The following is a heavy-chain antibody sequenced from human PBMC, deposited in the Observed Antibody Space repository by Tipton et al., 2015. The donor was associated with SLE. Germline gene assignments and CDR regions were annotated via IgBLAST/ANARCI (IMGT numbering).Heavy chain of an antibody. J-gene: IGHJ4*02. CDR1: GFTFSSYS. CDR3: ARMGWSTNDY. Sequence: SLRLSCAASGFTFSSYSMNWVRQAPGKGLEWVSYISSSSSTIYYADSVKGRFTISGDNAKDSLYLQMNSLRAEDTAVYYCARMGWSTNDYWGQGTLVTVSS. CDR2: ISSSSSTI. D-gene: IGHD3-3*01. V-gene: IGHV3-48*01.